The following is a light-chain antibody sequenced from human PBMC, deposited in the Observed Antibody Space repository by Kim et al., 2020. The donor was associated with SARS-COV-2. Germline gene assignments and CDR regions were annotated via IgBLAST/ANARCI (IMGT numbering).Light chain of an antibody. CDR2: EVS. V-gene: IGLV2-18*02. J-gene: IGLJ3*02. CDR3: NSYTSSSTWV. CDR1: SSDVGSYNR. Sequence: QSALTQPPSVSGAPGQSVTISCTGTSSDVGSYNRVSWYQQPPGTAPKLMIYEVSNRLSGVPDRFSGSKSGTSASLTISGLQAEDEADYYCNSYTSSSTWVFGGGTQLTVL.